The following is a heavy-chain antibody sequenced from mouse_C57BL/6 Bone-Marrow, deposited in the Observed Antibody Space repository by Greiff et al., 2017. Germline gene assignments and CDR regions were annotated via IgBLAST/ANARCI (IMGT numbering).Heavy chain of an antibody. CDR1: GYTFTSYG. Sequence: VKLVESGAELARPGASVKLSCKASGYTFTSYGISWVKQRTGQGLEWIGEIYPRSGNTYYNEKFKGKATLTADKSSSTAYMELRSLTSEDSAVYFCARAGKPFAYWGQGTLVTVSA. V-gene: IGHV1-81*01. CDR2: IYPRSGNT. J-gene: IGHJ3*01. CDR3: ARAGKPFAY.